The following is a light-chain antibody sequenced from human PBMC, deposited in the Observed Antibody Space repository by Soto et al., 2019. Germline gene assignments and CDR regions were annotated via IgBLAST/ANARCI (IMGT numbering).Light chain of an antibody. CDR1: GSDVGAYSY. CDR3: LSYTGSDTLGV. CDR2: EVF. V-gene: IGLV2-14*01. J-gene: IGLJ1*01. Sequence: QSALTQPASVSGSPGQSITMSCTGTGSDVGAYSYVSWYQHHPGKAPKLIIYEVFNRPSGVSDRFSGSKSGNTASLTISGLQAEDEADYYCLSYTGSDTLGVFGTGTKLTVL.